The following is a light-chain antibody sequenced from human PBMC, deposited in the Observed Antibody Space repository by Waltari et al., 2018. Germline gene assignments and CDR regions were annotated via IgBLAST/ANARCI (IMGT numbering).Light chain of an antibody. CDR2: HAS. V-gene: IGKV1-5*01. Sequence: DIQMTQPPSTLSASVGDRVTFTCRASESIGTSLAWYQQKSGKAPKLLIYHASTLEGGVPSRFSGSGSGTDFTLTISSLQPDDFATYFCQQYYTYSLWAFGQGTKVETK. J-gene: IGKJ1*01. CDR1: ESIGTS. CDR3: QQYYTYSLWA.